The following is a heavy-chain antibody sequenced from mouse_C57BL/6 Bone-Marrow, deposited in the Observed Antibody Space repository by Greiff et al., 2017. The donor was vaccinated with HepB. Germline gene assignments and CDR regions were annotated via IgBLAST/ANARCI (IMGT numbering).Heavy chain of an antibody. Sequence: DVMLVESGGGLVQPGGSLKLSCAASGFTFSDYYMYWVRQTPEKRLEWVAYISNGGGSTYYPDTVKGRFTISRDNAKNTLYLQMSRLKSEDTAMYYCARQRGWYFDVWGTGTTVTVSS. V-gene: IGHV5-12*01. J-gene: IGHJ1*03. CDR3: ARQRGWYFDV. CDR1: GFTFSDYY. CDR2: ISNGGGST.